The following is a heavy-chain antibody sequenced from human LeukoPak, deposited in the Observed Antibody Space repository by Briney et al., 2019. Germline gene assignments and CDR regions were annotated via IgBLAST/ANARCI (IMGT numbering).Heavy chain of an antibody. CDR1: GGTFSSYA. D-gene: IGHD3-3*01. CDR2: IIPIFGTA. J-gene: IGHJ5*02. V-gene: IGHV1-69*05. CDR3: ARVSGTGSAYYDFWSGYSTNWFDP. Sequence: SVKVSCRASGGTFSSYAISWVRQAPGQGLEWMGGIIPIFGTANYAQKFQGRVTITTDESTSTAYMELSSLRSEDTAVYYCARVSGTGSAYYDFWSGYSTNWFDPWGQGTLVTVSS.